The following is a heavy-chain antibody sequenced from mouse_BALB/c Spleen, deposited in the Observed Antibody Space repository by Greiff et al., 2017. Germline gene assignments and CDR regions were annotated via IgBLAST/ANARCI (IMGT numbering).Heavy chain of an antibody. D-gene: IGHD2-1*01. CDR2: ISSGGSYT. Sequence: EVKVVESGGGLVKPGGSLKLSSAASGFTFSSYAMSWVRQTPEKRLEWVATISSGGSYTYYPDSVKGRFTISRDNAKNTLYLQMSSLRSEDTAMYYCARRGNYGAMDYWGQGTSVTVSS. CDR1: GFTFSSYA. CDR3: ARRGNYGAMDY. J-gene: IGHJ4*01. V-gene: IGHV5-9-3*01.